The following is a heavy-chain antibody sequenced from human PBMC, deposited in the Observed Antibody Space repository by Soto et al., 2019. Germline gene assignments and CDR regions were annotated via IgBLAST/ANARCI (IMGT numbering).Heavy chain of an antibody. J-gene: IGHJ4*02. D-gene: IGHD2-15*01. Sequence: GGSLRLSCAASGFTFSSYAMSWVRQAPGKGLEWVSAISGSGGSTYYADSVKGRFTISRDNSKNTLYLQMNSLRAEDTAVYYCAKSDRLHPPYRSGEDYWGQGTLVTVSS. CDR2: ISGSGGST. CDR1: GFTFSSYA. V-gene: IGHV3-23*01. CDR3: AKSDRLHPPYRSGEDY.